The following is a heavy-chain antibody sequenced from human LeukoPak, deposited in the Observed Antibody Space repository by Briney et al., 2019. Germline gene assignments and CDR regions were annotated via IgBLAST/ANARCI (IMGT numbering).Heavy chain of an antibody. CDR2: IKSKAEGETK. D-gene: IGHD1-20*01. Sequence: GGSLRLSCAVSRITFSNAWPSWVRQAPGKGLEWVGRIKSKAEGETKEYAASVKGRFTISRDDSRSRLYLQMSSLKTEDTAVYYCATGIVTGTSRWGQGTQVAVSS. J-gene: IGHJ4*02. CDR3: ATGIVTGTSR. V-gene: IGHV3-15*01. CDR1: RITFSNAW.